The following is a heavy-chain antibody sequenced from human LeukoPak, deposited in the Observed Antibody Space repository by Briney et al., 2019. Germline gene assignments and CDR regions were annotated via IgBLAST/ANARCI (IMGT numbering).Heavy chain of an antibody. D-gene: IGHD3-9*01. J-gene: IGHJ4*02. CDR3: AKASLRYFDWSSDY. CDR1: GFTFSSYA. V-gene: IGHV3-30*18. CDR2: ISYDGSNK. Sequence: SGGSLRLSCAASGFTFSSYAMDWVRQAPGKGLEWVAVISYDGSNKYYADSVKGRFTISRDNSRNTLHLQMNSLRAEDTAVYSCAKASLRYFDWSSDYWGQGTLVTVSS.